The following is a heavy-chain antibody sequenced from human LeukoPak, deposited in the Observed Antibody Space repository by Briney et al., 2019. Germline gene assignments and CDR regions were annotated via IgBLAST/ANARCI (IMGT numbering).Heavy chain of an antibody. CDR2: IAYDGKNK. D-gene: IGHD5-18*01. Sequence: GGSLRLSCVASGFTFSRYDVHWVRQAPGKGLEWVAVIAYDGKNKIYADSVKGRFTISRDNSKNTLYLQMNSLRAEDTAVYYCARDLGGYSYGSHFDYWGQGTLVTVSS. J-gene: IGHJ4*02. CDR3: ARDLGGYSYGSHFDY. CDR1: GFTFSRYD. V-gene: IGHV3-30*04.